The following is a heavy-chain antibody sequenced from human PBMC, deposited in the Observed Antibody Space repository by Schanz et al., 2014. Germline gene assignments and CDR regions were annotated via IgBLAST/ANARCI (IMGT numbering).Heavy chain of an antibody. D-gene: IGHD5-18*01. CDR2: ISNGGGYI. CDR1: GFTFSYYN. Sequence: EVQLVESGGGLVKPGGSLRLSCAASGFTFSYYNMNWVRQAPGKGLEWVSSISNGGGYIYYADSVKGRFTISRHNSKNTLYLQMNSLRVEDTAVYYCARDIGADTAMGNWGQGTLVTVSS. J-gene: IGHJ4*02. CDR3: ARDIGADTAMGN. V-gene: IGHV3-21*04.